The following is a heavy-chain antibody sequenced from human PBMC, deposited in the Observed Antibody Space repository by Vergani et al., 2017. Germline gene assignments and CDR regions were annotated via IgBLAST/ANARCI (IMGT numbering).Heavy chain of an antibody. CDR3: ARDGGEYDKDALDV. V-gene: IGHV4-61*02. CDR2: IYTSGAT. J-gene: IGHJ3*01. CDR1: GGSFSTGGQS. D-gene: IGHD2-21*01. Sequence: QVQLQESGPGLVKPSQTLSLTCTVSGGSFSTGGQSWTWLRQSAGKGLEWIGRIYTSGATNYNPSLRSRAGMSVDASKKQFSLKLTSVTAADTAVYYCARDGGEYDKDALDVWGQGTKVTVTS.